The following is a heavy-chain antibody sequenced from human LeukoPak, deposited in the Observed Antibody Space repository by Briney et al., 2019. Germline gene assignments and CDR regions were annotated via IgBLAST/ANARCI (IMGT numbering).Heavy chain of an antibody. J-gene: IGHJ4*02. D-gene: IGHD1-26*01. CDR1: GFTFSSYE. Sequence: GGSLRLSCAASGFTFSSYEMNWVRQGPGKGPEWVSYISSSGDTVFYGYSLNGRFTISRDNAKNSLYLQINNLRAEDTSVYYCARDGSFTSGSFFDSWGQGTLLTVSS. CDR2: ISSSGDTV. CDR3: ARDGSFTSGSFFDS. V-gene: IGHV3-48*03.